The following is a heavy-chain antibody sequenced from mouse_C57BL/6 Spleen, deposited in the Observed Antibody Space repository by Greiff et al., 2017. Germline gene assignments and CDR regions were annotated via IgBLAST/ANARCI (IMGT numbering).Heavy chain of an antibody. CDR3: ARGPTVVALDY. D-gene: IGHD1-1*01. CDR2: ISSGSSTI. J-gene: IGHJ2*01. CDR1: GFTFSDYG. V-gene: IGHV5-17*01. Sequence: EVQVVESGGGLVKPGGSLKLSCAASGFTFSDYGMHWVRQAPEKGLEWVAYISSGSSTIYYADTVKGRFTISRDNAKNTLFLQMTRLRSEYTAMYYCARGPTVVALDYWGQGTTLTVSS.